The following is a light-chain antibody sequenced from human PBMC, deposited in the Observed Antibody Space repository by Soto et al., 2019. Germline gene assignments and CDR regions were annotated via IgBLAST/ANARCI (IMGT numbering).Light chain of an antibody. J-gene: IGLJ2*01. CDR3: LLHYGGAHRV. Sequence: QTVVTQEPSLTVSPGGTVTLTCASSTGAVTSGYYPNWFQQKPGQAPRALIYSTNNKYAWTPARFSGSLLGGKAALTLSGVQPEDEAEYYCLLHYGGAHRVFGGGTKLT. V-gene: IGLV7-43*01. CDR2: STN. CDR1: TGAVTSGYY.